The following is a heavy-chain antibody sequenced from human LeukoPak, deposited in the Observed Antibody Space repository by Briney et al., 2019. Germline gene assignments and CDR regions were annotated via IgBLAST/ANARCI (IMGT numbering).Heavy chain of an antibody. CDR1: GYTFTSYG. V-gene: IGHV1-18*01. CDR2: ISAYNGNT. J-gene: IGHJ6*02. CDR3: ARESGGDFWSGYYPGSYYYYGMDV. D-gene: IGHD3-3*01. Sequence: GASVKVSCKASGYTFTSYGISWVRQAPGQGLEWMGWISAYNGNTNYAQKLQGRVTMTTDTSTSTAYMELRSLRSDDTAVYYCARESGGDFWSGYYPGSYYYYGMDVWGQGTTVTVSS.